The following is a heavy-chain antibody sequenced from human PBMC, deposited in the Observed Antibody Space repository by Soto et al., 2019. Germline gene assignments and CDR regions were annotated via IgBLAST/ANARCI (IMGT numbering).Heavy chain of an antibody. J-gene: IGHJ3*02. CDR1: GFGVSNYG. V-gene: IGHV3-33*01. CDR2: IWKDENNK. Sequence: VQLVESGGGVVQPGESLRLSCAASGFGVSNYGMHWVRQAPGKGLEWVAVIWKDENNKDYRDSVKGRFTISRDNSKNTVEPQMRSLRGEDTAVYYGARGEAWTDEAFDIWGQGTMVTVSS. D-gene: IGHD5-12*01. CDR3: ARGEAWTDEAFDI.